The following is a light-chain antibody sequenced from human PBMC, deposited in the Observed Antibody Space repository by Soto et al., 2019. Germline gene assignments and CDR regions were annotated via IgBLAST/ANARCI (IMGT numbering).Light chain of an antibody. J-gene: IGKJ1*01. V-gene: IGKV3-15*01. CDR2: GAS. CDR1: QSVDIN. Sequence: EMVMTQSPATLSVSPGERATLTCRASQSVDINLAWYQQKRGQAPRLLIYGASTRATDMPGRFSGSGSGTDFTLTITRLEPEDFAMYYCQRYDSLRTFGQGTKVDI. CDR3: QRYDSLRT.